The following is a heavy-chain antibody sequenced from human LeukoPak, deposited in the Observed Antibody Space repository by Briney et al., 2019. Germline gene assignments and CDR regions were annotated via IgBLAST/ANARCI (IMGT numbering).Heavy chain of an antibody. Sequence: GGSLRLSCSASGFIFSNYWMTWVRQAPGKGLEWVANIKQDGSEKYYVDSVKGRFTISRDNAKNSLYLQMNSLRAEDTAVYYCAREGARAYYYGSGSHPRYYGMDVWGQGTTVTVSS. J-gene: IGHJ6*02. D-gene: IGHD3-10*01. CDR2: IKQDGSEK. V-gene: IGHV3-7*04. CDR3: AREGARAYYYGSGSHPRYYGMDV. CDR1: GFIFSNYW.